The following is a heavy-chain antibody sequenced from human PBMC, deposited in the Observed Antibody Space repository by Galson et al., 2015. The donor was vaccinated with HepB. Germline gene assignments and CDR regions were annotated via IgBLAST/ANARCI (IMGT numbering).Heavy chain of an antibody. J-gene: IGHJ6*03. CDR3: ARDSVELTYYYYYYMDV. CDR1: GFTFSSYW. Sequence: SLRLSCAASGFTFSSYWMSWVRQAPGKGLEWVANIKQDGSEKYYVDSVKGRFTISRDNAKNSLYLQMNSLRAEDTAVYYCARDSVELTYYYYYYMDVWGKGTTVTVSS. D-gene: IGHD1-7*01. CDR2: IKQDGSEK. V-gene: IGHV3-7*01.